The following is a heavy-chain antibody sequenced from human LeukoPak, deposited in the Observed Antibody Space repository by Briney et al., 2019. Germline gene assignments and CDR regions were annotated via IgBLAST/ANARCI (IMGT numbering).Heavy chain of an antibody. Sequence: SETLSLTCTVSGGSISTSDYYWNWIRQPPGKGLEWIGYIFYSGNTYYNPSLKSRLTISVDTSKNQFSLKVSSVTAADTAVYYCARALTYYYDSSGYLAFDYWGQGTLVTVSS. D-gene: IGHD3-22*01. CDR3: ARALTYYYDSSGYLAFDY. CDR1: GGSISTSDYY. CDR2: IFYSGNT. V-gene: IGHV4-30-4*02. J-gene: IGHJ4*02.